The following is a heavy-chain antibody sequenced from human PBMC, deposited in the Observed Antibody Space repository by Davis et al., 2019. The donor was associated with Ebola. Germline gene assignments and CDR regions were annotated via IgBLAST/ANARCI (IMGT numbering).Heavy chain of an antibody. V-gene: IGHV4-39*01. CDR3: ARKTYYDSGGAFDY. Sequence: PSETLSLTCSVSGGDISSKRYYWGWIRQPPGKGLEWIGSIYYSGTTYHNSSLKSRLRISIDTSKNQFSLKLNSVTVADTAVYYCARKTYYDSGGAFDYWGQGTLVTVSS. D-gene: IGHD3-22*01. J-gene: IGHJ4*02. CDR2: IYYSGTT. CDR1: GGDISSKRYY.